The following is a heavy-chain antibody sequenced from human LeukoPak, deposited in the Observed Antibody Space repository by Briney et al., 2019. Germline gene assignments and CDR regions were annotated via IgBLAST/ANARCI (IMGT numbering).Heavy chain of an antibody. CDR3: ARTYHYGSGSYGR. V-gene: IGHV4-34*01. D-gene: IGHD3-10*01. CDR1: GGSFSGYY. Sequence: SETLSLTCPVYGGSFSGYYWSWIRQPPGKGLEWIGEINHSGSTNYNPSLKSRVTISVDTSKNQFSLKLSSVTAADTAVYYCARTYHYGSGSYGRWGQGTLVTVSS. J-gene: IGHJ4*02. CDR2: INHSGST.